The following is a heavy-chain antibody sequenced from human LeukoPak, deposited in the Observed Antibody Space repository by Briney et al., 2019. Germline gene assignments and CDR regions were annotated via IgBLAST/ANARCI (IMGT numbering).Heavy chain of an antibody. J-gene: IGHJ4*02. CDR2: ISYDGSYK. D-gene: IGHD6-13*01. CDR1: GFTFSMYG. CDR3: AKDGPSGYFLYRVLEY. V-gene: IGHV3-30*18. Sequence: HPGGSLRLSCAASGFTFSMYGMHWVRQAPGKGLEWVADISYDGSYKNYADSVKGRFSISRDNDKKMLFLQINSLRSEDSAVYYCAKDGPSGYFLYRVLEYWGQGTLITVSS.